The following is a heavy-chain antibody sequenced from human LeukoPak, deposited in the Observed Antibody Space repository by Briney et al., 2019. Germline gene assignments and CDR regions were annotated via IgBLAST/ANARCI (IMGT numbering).Heavy chain of an antibody. D-gene: IGHD3-10*01. CDR2: INHSGST. V-gene: IGHV4-39*07. CDR1: GGSISSSSYY. CDR3: ARGVLMSVFVLLWFGDQGCAFDI. Sequence: PSETLSLTCTVSGGSISSSSYYWGWIRQPPGKGLEWIGEINHSGSTNYNPSLKSRVTISVDTSKNQFSLKLSSVTAADTAVYYCARGVLMSVFVLLWFGDQGCAFDIWGQGTMVTVSS. J-gene: IGHJ3*02.